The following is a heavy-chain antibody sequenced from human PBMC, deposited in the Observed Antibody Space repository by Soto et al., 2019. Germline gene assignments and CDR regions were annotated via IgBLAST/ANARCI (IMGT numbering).Heavy chain of an antibody. CDR2: ISSSSSTI. D-gene: IGHD1-1*01. J-gene: IGHJ6*02. CDR3: ARDLTAAWNRGGYYYYDGMDI. CDR1: GFTFSSYS. Sequence: PGGSLRRSCAASGFTFSSYSMNCVRQAPGKVLELVSYISSSSSTIYYADSVKGRFTISRDNSKNSLYLQMNSLRDEDTAVYYCARDLTAAWNRGGYYYYDGMDIWGQGTAVTVAS. V-gene: IGHV3-48*02.